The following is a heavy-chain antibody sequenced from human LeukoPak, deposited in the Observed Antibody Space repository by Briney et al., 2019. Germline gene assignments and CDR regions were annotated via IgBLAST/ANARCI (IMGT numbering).Heavy chain of an antibody. CDR2: ISGSGGST. CDR3: AKDLRVYDSSGYDFDY. CDR1: GFTFSNAW. D-gene: IGHD3-22*01. V-gene: IGHV3-23*01. J-gene: IGHJ4*02. Sequence: PGGSLRLSCAASGFTFSNAWMSWVRQAPGKGLEWVSAISGSGGSTYYADSVKGRFTISRDNSKNTLYLQMNSLRAEDTAVYYCAKDLRVYDSSGYDFDYWGQGTLVTVSS.